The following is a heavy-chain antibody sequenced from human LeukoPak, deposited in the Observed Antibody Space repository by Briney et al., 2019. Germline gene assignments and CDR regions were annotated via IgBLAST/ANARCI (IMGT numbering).Heavy chain of an antibody. J-gene: IGHJ4*02. D-gene: IGHD3-10*01. CDR1: GLIFEHFA. V-gene: IGHV3-23*01. CDR2: ITGIGGGT. Sequence: GGSLRLSCAGSGLIFEHFAMNWVRQAPGRGLEWVSVITGIGGGTYYAESVEGRFTVSRDNSKNTVYLQMNSLRADDTAVYYCAKDGGSTLPYYFDWWGQGTLVTVAS. CDR3: AKDGGSTLPYYFDW.